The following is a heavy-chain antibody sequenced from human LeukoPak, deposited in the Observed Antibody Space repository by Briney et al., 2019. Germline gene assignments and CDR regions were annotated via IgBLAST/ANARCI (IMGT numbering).Heavy chain of an antibody. J-gene: IGHJ6*03. CDR2: IISIFGTA. D-gene: IGHD6-6*01. Sequence: GASVKLSCKASGGTFSSYAISWVRQAPGQGLEWMGEIISIFGTANYAEKFQGRVAITADDSTSTAYMELSSLRSEDTAVYYGARDPRQLPLVHYYDYMDVWGKGTTVTVSS. CDR1: GGTFSSYA. V-gene: IGHV1-69*01. CDR3: ARDPRQLPLVHYYDYMDV.